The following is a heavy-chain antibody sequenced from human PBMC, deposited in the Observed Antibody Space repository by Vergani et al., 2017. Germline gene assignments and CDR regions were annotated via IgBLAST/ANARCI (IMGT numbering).Heavy chain of an antibody. V-gene: IGHV1-2*02. J-gene: IGHJ3*02. CDR1: GYTFTGSY. D-gene: IGHD3-10*01. CDR2: INPNSEGT. Sequence: QVQLVQSGAEVKKPGASVKVSCKASGYTFTGSYIHWVRQAPRQGLEWMGWINPNSEGTNYAQKFQGRVTMTRDTSISTAYMELSRLRSDDTAVYYCARASLWFGGSIDSFDIWGQGTMVTVSS. CDR3: ARASLWFGGSIDSFDI.